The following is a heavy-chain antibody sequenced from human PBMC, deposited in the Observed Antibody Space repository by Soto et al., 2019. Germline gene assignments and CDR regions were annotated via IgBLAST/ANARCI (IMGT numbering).Heavy chain of an antibody. Sequence: NLPETLSLTCAVYGGSFSGYYWSWIRQPPGKGLEWIGEINHSGSTNYNPSLKSRVTISVDTSKNQFSLKLSSVTAADTAVYYCERGGLYSAFDYWGQGTLVTVSS. CDR2: INHSGST. V-gene: IGHV4-34*01. J-gene: IGHJ4*02. CDR3: ERGGLYSAFDY. CDR1: GGSFSGYY. D-gene: IGHD2-2*02.